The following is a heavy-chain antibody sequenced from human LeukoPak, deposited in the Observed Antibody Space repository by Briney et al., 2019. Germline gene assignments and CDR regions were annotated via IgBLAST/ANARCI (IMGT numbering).Heavy chain of an antibody. CDR3: ARDRYSGYDGFGAFDI. J-gene: IGHJ3*02. CDR2: IYYSGST. D-gene: IGHD5-12*01. Sequence: SETLSLTCTVSGGSISSSSYYWGWIRQPPGKGLEWSGSIYYSGSTYYNPSLESRVTISVDTSKNRFSLKLSSVTAADTAVYYCARDRYSGYDGFGAFDIWGQGTMVTVSS. V-gene: IGHV4-39*07. CDR1: GGSISSSSYY.